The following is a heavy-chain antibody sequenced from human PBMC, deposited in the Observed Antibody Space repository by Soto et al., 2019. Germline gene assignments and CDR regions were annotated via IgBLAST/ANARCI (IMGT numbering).Heavy chain of an antibody. CDR3: AKLGSSSWSPHYYFDY. Sequence: EVQLLESGGGLVQPGGSLRLSCAASGFTFNNYAMGWVRQAPGKGLEWVSAITDSGDDTYYIDSVKGRFTIPRENSKSTLYLQMNSLRAEDTAIYYCAKLGSSSWSPHYYFDYWGQGTLVTVSS. V-gene: IGHV3-23*01. J-gene: IGHJ4*02. CDR1: GFTFNNYA. CDR2: ITDSGDDT. D-gene: IGHD2-2*01.